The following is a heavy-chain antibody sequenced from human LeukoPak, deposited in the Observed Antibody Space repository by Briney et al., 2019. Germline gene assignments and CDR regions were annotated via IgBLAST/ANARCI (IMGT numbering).Heavy chain of an antibody. D-gene: IGHD2-15*01. V-gene: IGHV4-34*01. J-gene: IGHJ4*02. CDR2: INHSGST. CDR1: GGAFSGYY. Sequence: SQTLSLTCAVYGGAFSGYYWSWIRQPPGKGLEWSGEINHSGSTNYNPSLKSRVTISVDTSKNQFSLKLSSVTAADTAVYYCASTRSFDYWGQGTLVTVS. CDR3: ASTRSFDY.